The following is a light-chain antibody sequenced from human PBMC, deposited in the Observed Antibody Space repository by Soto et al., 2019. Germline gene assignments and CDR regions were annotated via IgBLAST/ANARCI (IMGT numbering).Light chain of an antibody. CDR3: QQYSNWTRT. V-gene: IGKV3-15*01. J-gene: IGKJ1*01. CDR1: QSVSGY. CDR2: TAS. Sequence: EIVMTQSPATLSVSPGERATLSCRASQSVSGYLACYQQTPGQPPRLLIDTASTRATGIPARFSGSGSGTEFTLTISSLQSEDFAVYYCQQYSNWTRTFGQGTKVDIK.